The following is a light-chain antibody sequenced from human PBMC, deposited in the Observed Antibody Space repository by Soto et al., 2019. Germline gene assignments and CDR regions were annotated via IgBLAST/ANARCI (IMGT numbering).Light chain of an antibody. CDR1: QSFNSIY. Sequence: IVLTQSTGTLSLSPGERATLCCRASQSFNSIYLAWYQQKPGQAPRLLIYGASSRATGIPDRFSGSGSGTDFTLTISRLEPEDFAVYYCHQYDSWTFGQGTKVDIK. CDR2: GAS. J-gene: IGKJ1*01. CDR3: HQYDSWT. V-gene: IGKV3-20*01.